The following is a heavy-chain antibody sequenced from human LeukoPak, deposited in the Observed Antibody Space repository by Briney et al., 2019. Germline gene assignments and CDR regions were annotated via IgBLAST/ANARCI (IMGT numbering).Heavy chain of an antibody. J-gene: IGHJ4*02. Sequence: ASVKVSCKASGYTFTSYGISWVRQASGQGLEWMGWISAYNGNTNYAQKLQGRVTMTTDTSTSTAYMELRSLRSDDTAVYYCARRTGGLPRGYYFDYWGQGTLVTVSS. CDR3: ARRTGGLPRGYYFDY. D-gene: IGHD5-18*01. V-gene: IGHV1-18*01. CDR1: GYTFTSYG. CDR2: ISAYNGNT.